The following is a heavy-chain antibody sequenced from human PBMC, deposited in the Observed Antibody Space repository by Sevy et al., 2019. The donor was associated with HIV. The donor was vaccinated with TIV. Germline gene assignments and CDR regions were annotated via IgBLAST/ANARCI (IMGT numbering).Heavy chain of an antibody. Sequence: GSLRLSCEASGFTLSSHPMHWVRQAPGKGLEWVAVISHDGSNKYYADPVKGRFTISRDTSKNTVHLDMYSLRTDDTAVYYCAREPQDLRFLDWLKYYFDFWGQGTLVTVSS. D-gene: IGHD3-3*01. CDR2: ISHDGSNK. V-gene: IGHV3-30-3*01. J-gene: IGHJ4*02. CDR1: GFTLSSHP. CDR3: AREPQDLRFLDWLKYYFDF.